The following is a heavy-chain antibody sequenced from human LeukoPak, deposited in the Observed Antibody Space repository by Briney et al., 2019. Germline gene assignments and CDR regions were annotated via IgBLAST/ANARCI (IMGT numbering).Heavy chain of an antibody. CDR1: GYTFTGYY. V-gene: IGHV1-8*02. CDR2: MNPNSGNT. J-gene: IGHJ4*02. D-gene: IGHD3-16*01. CDR3: GREGLGELSLDY. Sequence: ASVKVSCKASGYTFTGYYMHWVRQAPGQGLEWMGWMNPNSGNTGYAQKFQGRVTMTRNTSISTAYMELSSLRSEDTAVYYCGREGLGELSLDYWGQGTLVTVSS.